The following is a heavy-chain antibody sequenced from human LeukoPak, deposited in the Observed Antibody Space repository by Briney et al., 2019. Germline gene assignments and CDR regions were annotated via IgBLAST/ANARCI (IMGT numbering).Heavy chain of an antibody. CDR3: AFGGNSGWFDP. CDR2: IYYSGST. D-gene: IGHD4-23*01. CDR1: GGSISSYY. Sequence: SETLSLTCTVSGGSISSYYWSWLRQPPGKGLEWMGYIYYSGSTNYNPSLKSRVTISVDTSRNQFSLKLSSVTAADTAVYYCAFGGNSGWFDPWGQGTLVTVSS. V-gene: IGHV4-59*01. J-gene: IGHJ5*02.